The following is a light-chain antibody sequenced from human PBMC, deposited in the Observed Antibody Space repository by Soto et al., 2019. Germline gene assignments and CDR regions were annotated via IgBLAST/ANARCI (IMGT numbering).Light chain of an antibody. CDR3: QQHNSYSST. J-gene: IGKJ1*01. CDR1: QSISGS. Sequence: DIQMTQSPSTLSASVGDRVTITCRASQSISGSLAWYQQKPGKAPKLLIYDVSSLEIGVPSRFSGSGSGTEFTLTISSLQPDDFATYYCQQHNSYSSTFGQGTKVDI. V-gene: IGKV1-5*01. CDR2: DVS.